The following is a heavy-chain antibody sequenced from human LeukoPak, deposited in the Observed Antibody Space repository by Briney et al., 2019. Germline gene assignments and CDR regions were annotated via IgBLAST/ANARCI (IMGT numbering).Heavy chain of an antibody. CDR1: GYTFTSYY. Sequence: ASVKVSCKASGYTFTSYYMHWVRQAPGQGLEWMGIINPSGGSTSYAQKFQGRVTMTRDTSTSTVYMELSSLRAEDTAVYYCASDRYYYDSSGYYSHYWYFDLWGRGTLVTVSS. J-gene: IGHJ2*01. CDR3: ASDRYYYDSSGYYSHYWYFDL. D-gene: IGHD3-22*01. CDR2: INPSGGST. V-gene: IGHV1-46*01.